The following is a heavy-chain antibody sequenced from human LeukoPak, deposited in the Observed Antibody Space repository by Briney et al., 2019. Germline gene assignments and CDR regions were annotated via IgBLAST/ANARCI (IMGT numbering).Heavy chain of an antibody. CDR3: ASLVGYDFWNVFYYYMDV. CDR2: IYYSGST. Sequence: SETLSLTCTVSGGPISSSRYYWGWIRQPPGKGLEWIGTIYYSGSTYYNPSLKSRVTISVDTSKNQFSLRLSSVTAADTAVFYCASLVGYDFWNVFYYYMDVWGKGTTVTVSS. J-gene: IGHJ6*03. CDR1: GGPISSSRYY. V-gene: IGHV4-39*01. D-gene: IGHD3-3*01.